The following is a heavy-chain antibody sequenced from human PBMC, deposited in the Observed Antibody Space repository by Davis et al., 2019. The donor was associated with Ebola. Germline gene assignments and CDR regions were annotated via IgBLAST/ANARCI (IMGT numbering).Heavy chain of an antibody. Sequence: MPGGSLRLSCTVSGGSVSSKSYFWSWLRQPPGKGLEWMEWIGYIYYPGNTNFNPSLKSRVTISVDTSKNQFSLRLSSVTAADTAVYYCSRHVGDIVLVPAWFDPWGQGTLVTVSS. D-gene: IGHD2-2*01. CDR2: IYYPGNT. J-gene: IGHJ5*02. V-gene: IGHV4-61*01. CDR3: SRHVGDIVLVPAWFDP. CDR1: GGSVSSKSYF.